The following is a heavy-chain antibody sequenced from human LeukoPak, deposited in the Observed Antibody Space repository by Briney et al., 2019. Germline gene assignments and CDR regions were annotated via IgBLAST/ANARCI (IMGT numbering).Heavy chain of an antibody. J-gene: IGHJ4*02. Sequence: SVKVSCKASGGTFISYAISWVRQAPGQGLEWMGGIIPIFGTANYAQKFQGRVTITADESTSTAYMELSSLRSEDTAVYYCASGGFGIVVVPAASLSDYWGQGTLVTVSS. CDR1: GGTFISYA. V-gene: IGHV1-69*13. D-gene: IGHD2-2*01. CDR3: ASGGFGIVVVPAASLSDY. CDR2: IIPIFGTA.